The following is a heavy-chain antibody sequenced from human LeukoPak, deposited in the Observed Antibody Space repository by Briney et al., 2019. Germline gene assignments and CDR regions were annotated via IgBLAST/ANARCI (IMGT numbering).Heavy chain of an antibody. CDR1: GGSISSYY. V-gene: IGHV4-59*12. CDR3: ARYYYGSGAHRWFDP. J-gene: IGHJ5*02. CDR2: IYYSGSA. Sequence: PSETLSLTCTVSGGSISSYYWSWIRQTPEKGLEWIGYIYYSGSAIYNPSLKSRPTISVDTSKNQFSLKLSSVTAADTAVYYCARYYYGSGAHRWFDPWGQGTLVTVSS. D-gene: IGHD3-10*01.